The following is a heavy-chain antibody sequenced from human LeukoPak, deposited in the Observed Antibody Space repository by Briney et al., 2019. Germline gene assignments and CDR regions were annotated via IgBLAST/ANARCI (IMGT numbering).Heavy chain of an antibody. CDR3: ARAEYQLLWGDYYYGMDV. CDR1: GYTFTGYY. V-gene: IGHV1-2*02. J-gene: IGHJ6*02. CDR2: INPNSGGT. D-gene: IGHD2-2*01. Sequence: ASVKVSCKASGYTFTGYYMHWVRQAPGQGLEWMGWINPNSGGTNYAQKFQGRVTMTRDTSISTAYMELSRLRSDDTAVYYCARAEYQLLWGDYYYGMDVGGQGTTVTVSS.